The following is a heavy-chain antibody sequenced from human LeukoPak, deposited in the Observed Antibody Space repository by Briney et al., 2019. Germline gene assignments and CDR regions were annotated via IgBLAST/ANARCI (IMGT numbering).Heavy chain of an antibody. Sequence: YWSWIRQPPGKGLEWMGIIYPGDSDTRYSPSFQGQVTISADKSITTAYLQWSSLKASDTAIYYCARTMGTSTSSTLDYWGQGTLVTVSS. J-gene: IGHJ4*02. D-gene: IGHD2-2*01. V-gene: IGHV5-51*01. CDR3: ARTMGTSTSSTLDY. CDR2: IYPGDSDT. CDR1: YW.